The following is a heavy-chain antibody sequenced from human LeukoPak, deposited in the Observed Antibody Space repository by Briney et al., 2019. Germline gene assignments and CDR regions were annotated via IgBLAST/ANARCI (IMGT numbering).Heavy chain of an antibody. J-gene: IGHJ1*01. CDR2: VFRSGNT. Sequence: SETLSLTRTVSNYSISDGYYWAWVRQTPGKGLEWIGSVFRSGNTYYNPSLRGRISISVDTSRNQFSLKLHSVTVADAAVYYCARQVGATLRYFHLWGQGTLVTVSS. CDR3: ARQVGATLRYFHL. V-gene: IGHV4-38-2*02. CDR1: NYSISDGYY. D-gene: IGHD1-26*01.